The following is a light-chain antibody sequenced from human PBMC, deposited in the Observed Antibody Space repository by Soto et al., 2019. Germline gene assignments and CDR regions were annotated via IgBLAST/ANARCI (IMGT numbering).Light chain of an antibody. CDR1: SSDVGGYNY. CDR3: CSYAGSYSLV. CDR2: DVS. J-gene: IGLJ1*01. Sequence: QSVQTQPRSVSGSPGQSVTISFTGTSSDVGGYNYVSWYQQHPGKAPKLMIYDVSKRPSGVPDRFSGSKSGNTASLTISGLQAEDEADYYCCSYAGSYSLVFGTGTKVT. V-gene: IGLV2-11*01.